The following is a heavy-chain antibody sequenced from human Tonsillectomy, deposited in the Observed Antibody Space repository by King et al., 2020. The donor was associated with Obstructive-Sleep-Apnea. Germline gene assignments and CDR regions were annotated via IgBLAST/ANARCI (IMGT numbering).Heavy chain of an antibody. CDR2: ISNDGTDK. Sequence: VQLVESGGGVVQPGRSLRLSCAASGFTFRDYAMHWVRLAPGKGLEWVTIISNDGTDKYYADSMKGRFTVSRDSSKNTVYLQMNSLRPEDTAVYYCVVRGGLQNYFEYWGQGTLVTVSS. V-gene: IGHV3-30*03. CDR1: GFTFRDYA. J-gene: IGHJ4*02. CDR3: VVRGGLQNYFEY. D-gene: IGHD3-10*01.